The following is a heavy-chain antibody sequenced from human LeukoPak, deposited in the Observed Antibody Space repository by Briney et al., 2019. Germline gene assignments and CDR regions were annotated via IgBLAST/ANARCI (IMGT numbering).Heavy chain of an antibody. CDR2: IIPIFGTA. CDR1: GGTFSSYA. J-gene: IGHJ4*02. CDR3: ARMRRDGYNFGSAYYFDY. Sequence: SVKLSCKASGGTFSSYAISWVRQAPGQGLEWMGGIIPIFGTANYAQKFQGRVTITTDESTSTAYMELSSLRSEDTAVYYCARMRRDGYNFGSAYYFDYWGQGTLVTVSS. D-gene: IGHD5-24*01. V-gene: IGHV1-69*05.